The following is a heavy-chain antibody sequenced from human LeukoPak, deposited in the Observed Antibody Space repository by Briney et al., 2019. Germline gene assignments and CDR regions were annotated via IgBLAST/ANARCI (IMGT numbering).Heavy chain of an antibody. CDR2: INQDGSEK. D-gene: IGHD3-3*01. CDR3: ATRGKEGYYDFWSGYYTGLGYFDY. J-gene: IGHJ4*02. Sequence: GGSLRLSCAASGFTFSSYWMSWVRQAPGKGLEWVANINQDGSEKYYVDSVKGRFTISRDNAKNSLYLQMNSLRAEDTAVYYCATRGKEGYYDFWSGYYTGLGYFDYWGQGTLVTVSS. V-gene: IGHV3-7*01. CDR1: GFTFSSYW.